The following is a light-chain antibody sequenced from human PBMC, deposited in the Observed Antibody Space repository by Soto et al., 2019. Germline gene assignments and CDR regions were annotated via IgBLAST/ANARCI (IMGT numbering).Light chain of an antibody. V-gene: IGLV1-36*01. Sequence: QSVLTQPPSVSEAPRQRVTISCSGSSSNIGSNAVNWYQQLPGKAPKLLIYYDDLLPSGVSDRFSGSKSGTSASLAISGLQSEDEAQYFCAAWDDSLKGWVFGGGTKVTVL. J-gene: IGLJ3*02. CDR2: YDD. CDR3: AAWDDSLKGWV. CDR1: SSNIGSNA.